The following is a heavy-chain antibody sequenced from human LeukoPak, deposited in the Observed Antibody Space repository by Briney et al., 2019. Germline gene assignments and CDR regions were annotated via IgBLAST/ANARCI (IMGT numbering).Heavy chain of an antibody. J-gene: IGHJ6*02. V-gene: IGHV6-1*01. CDR2: TYYTSKWYN. CDR1: GDSFSSNSAA. Sequence: SQTLSLTCGISGDSFSSNSAAWNWIRQSPSRGLEWLGRTYYTSKWYNDYAVSVKSRITINPDTSKNQFSLQLNSVTPEDTAVYYCARNFCSGGRCSHGLDVWGQGTTVTVSS. D-gene: IGHD2-15*01. CDR3: ARNFCSGGRCSHGLDV.